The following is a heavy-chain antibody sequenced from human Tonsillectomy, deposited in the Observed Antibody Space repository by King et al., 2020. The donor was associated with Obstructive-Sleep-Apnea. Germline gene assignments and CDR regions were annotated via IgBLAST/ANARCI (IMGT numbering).Heavy chain of an antibody. J-gene: IGHJ6*02. V-gene: IGHV3-74*01. CDR3: VRXXXXXXXXXXXXXXXXXXV. CDR1: GFTFSSYW. Sequence: VQLVESGGGLVPPGGSLRLSCAASGFTFSSYWMHWVRQAPGKGLVWVSRINSDGISTTYADSVKGRFTISRDNAKNTLYLQMNSLRAEGTAVDYCVRXXXXXXXXXXXXXXXXXXVXGQGTTVTVSS. CDR2: INSDGIST.